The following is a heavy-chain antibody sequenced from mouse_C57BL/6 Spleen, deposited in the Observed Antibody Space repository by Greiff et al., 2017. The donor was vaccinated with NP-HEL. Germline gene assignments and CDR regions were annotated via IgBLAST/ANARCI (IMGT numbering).Heavy chain of an antibody. D-gene: IGHD2-2*01. CDR1: GYTFTSYG. CDR3: ARSGLWLREGYYYAMDY. CDR2: IYPRSGNT. Sequence: VQLQQSGAELARPGASVKLSCKASGYTFTSYGISWVKQRTGQGLEWIGEIYPRSGNTYYNEKFKGKATLTADKSSSTAYMELRSLTSEDSAVYFCARSGLWLREGYYYAMDYWGQGTSVTVSS. V-gene: IGHV1-81*01. J-gene: IGHJ4*01.